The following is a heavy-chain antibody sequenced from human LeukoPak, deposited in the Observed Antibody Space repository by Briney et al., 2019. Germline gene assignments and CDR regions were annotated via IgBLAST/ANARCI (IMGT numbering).Heavy chain of an antibody. V-gene: IGHV4-39*07. D-gene: IGHD3-3*01. CDR2: IHYSGTT. CDR3: ARHTIARSLGGVPDFLDP. Sequence: SETLSLTCTVSGGAINSGDYYWGWIRQPPGGGLECIASIHYSGTTYYDPSLKSRVTLSVDTAKSQFSLNLISVTAADTAIYYCARHTIARSLGGVPDFLDPWGQGLLVTVSS. CDR1: GGAINSGDYY. J-gene: IGHJ5*02.